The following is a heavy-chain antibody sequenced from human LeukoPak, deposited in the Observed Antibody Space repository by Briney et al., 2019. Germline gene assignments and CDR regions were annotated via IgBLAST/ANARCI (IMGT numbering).Heavy chain of an antibody. D-gene: IGHD5-18*01. V-gene: IGHV3-23*01. Sequence: GGSLRLSCAASGFTFSSYAMSWVRQAPGKGLEWVSAISGSGGSTYYADSVKGRFTISRDNSKNTLHLQMNSLRAEDTAVYYCANNVAPLTAMVTWLDYWGQGTLVTVSS. CDR3: ANNVAPLTAMVTWLDY. CDR1: GFTFSSYA. CDR2: ISGSGGST. J-gene: IGHJ4*02.